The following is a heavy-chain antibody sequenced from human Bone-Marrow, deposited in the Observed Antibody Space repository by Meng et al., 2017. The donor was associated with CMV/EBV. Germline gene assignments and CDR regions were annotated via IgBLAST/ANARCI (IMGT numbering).Heavy chain of an antibody. J-gene: IGHJ4*02. CDR3: AKDASHMYYYDSSGYRGPYYFDY. Sequence: GESLKISCAASGFTFDDYGMSWVRQAPGKGLEWVSGINWNGGSTGYADSVKGRFTISRDNSKNTLYLQMNSLRAEDTAVYYCAKDASHMYYYDSSGYRGPYYFDYWGQGTLVTVSS. V-gene: IGHV3-20*04. D-gene: IGHD3-22*01. CDR2: INWNGGST. CDR1: GFTFDDYG.